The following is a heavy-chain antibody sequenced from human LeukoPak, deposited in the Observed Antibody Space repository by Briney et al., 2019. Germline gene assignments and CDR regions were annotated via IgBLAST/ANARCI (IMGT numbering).Heavy chain of an antibody. V-gene: IGHV3-23*01. Sequence: GGTLRLSCAASGFTFSSYGMSWVRQAPGKGLEWVSAISGSGGSTYYADSVKGRFTISRDNSKNTLYLQMNSLRAEDTAVYYCAKRRRSIAAAGDHYYYMDGWGKGTTVTISS. D-gene: IGHD6-13*01. J-gene: IGHJ6*03. CDR1: GFTFSSYG. CDR2: ISGSGGST. CDR3: AKRRRSIAAAGDHYYYMDG.